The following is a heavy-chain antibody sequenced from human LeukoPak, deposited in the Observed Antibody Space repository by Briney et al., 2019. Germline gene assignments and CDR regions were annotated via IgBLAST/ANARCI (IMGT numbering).Heavy chain of an antibody. CDR3: GRDRTYGSGASGNSYKHFYYYYMDV. Sequence: GGSLRLSCAASGFTFGDYWMSWVCQAPGKGLEWVANINQDGREGYSMDAVRGRLTISRDNAKNSVYLQMNSLRAEDTAGYYCGRDRTYGSGASGNSYKHFYYYYMDVWGKGTTVTVSS. CDR1: GFTFGDYW. CDR2: INQDGREG. V-gene: IGHV3-7*01. J-gene: IGHJ6*03. D-gene: IGHD3-10*01.